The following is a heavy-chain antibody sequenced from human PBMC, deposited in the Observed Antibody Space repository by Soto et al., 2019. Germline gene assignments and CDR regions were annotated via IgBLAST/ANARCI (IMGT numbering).Heavy chain of an antibody. CDR3: VMVDNYVTPTPQDV. V-gene: IGHV1-18*01. CDR2: ISPYTGNT. Sequence: QVQLVQSGDEVKKPGASVKVSCKASGYIFVNYGIAWVRQAPGQGLEWMGWISPYTGNTHSATKIQGRLTMTTDTSTSPAYLHLGSLTSDDTAVYYCVMVDNYVTPTPQDVWGHGTTVTVSS. D-gene: IGHD3-16*01. CDR1: GYIFVNYG. J-gene: IGHJ6*02.